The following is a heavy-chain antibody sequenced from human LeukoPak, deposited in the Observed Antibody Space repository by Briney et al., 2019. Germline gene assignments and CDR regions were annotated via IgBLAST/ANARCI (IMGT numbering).Heavy chain of an antibody. Sequence: SETLSLTCTVSGGSISSYYWSWTRQPPGKGLEWIGYIYYSGSTNYNPSLKSRVTISVDTSKNQSSLKLSSVTAADTAVYYCARGPELDYYYYMDVWGKGTAVTVSS. V-gene: IGHV4-59*01. CDR2: IYYSGST. J-gene: IGHJ6*03. CDR1: GGSISSYY. D-gene: IGHD1-7*01. CDR3: ARGPELDYYYYMDV.